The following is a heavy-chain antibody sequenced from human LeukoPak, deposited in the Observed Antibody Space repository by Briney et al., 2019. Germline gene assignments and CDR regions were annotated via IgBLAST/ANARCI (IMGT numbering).Heavy chain of an antibody. D-gene: IGHD3-22*01. Sequence: PGGSLTLSCAASGFTLSSYSMNWVRQAPGKGLEWVSSISSSSSYIYYADSVKGRFTISRDNAKNSLYLQMNSLRAEDTAVYYCARVPYDSSYFDYWGQGTLVTVSS. V-gene: IGHV3-21*01. CDR3: ARVPYDSSYFDY. CDR2: ISSSSSYI. J-gene: IGHJ4*02. CDR1: GFTLSSYS.